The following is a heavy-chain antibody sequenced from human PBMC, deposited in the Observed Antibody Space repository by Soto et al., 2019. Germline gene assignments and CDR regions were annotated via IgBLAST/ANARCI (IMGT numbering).Heavy chain of an antibody. CDR3: AASGSYDFESTTTPNDAFDI. D-gene: IGHD1-26*01. V-gene: IGHV1-2*04. CDR2: INPNSGGT. CDR1: GYTFTGYY. Sequence: GASVKVSCKASGYTFTGYYMHWVRQAPGQGLEWMGWINPNSGGTNYAQKFQGWVTMTRDTSISTAYMELSRLRSDDTAVYYCAASGSYDFESTTTPNDAFDIWGQGTMVTVSS. J-gene: IGHJ3*02.